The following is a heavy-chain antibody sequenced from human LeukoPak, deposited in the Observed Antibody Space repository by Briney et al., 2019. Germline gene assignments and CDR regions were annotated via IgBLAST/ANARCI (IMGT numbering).Heavy chain of an antibody. V-gene: IGHV4-39*07. CDR1: GGSISSSSYY. CDR2: IYYSGST. CDR3: ARRDGYNYNFDY. J-gene: IGHJ4*02. Sequence: PSETLSLTCTVSGGSISSSSYYWGWIRQPPGKGLEWIGSIYYSGSTNYNPSLKSRVTISVDTSKNQFSLKLSSVTAADTAVYYCARRDGYNYNFDYWGQGTLVTVSS. D-gene: IGHD5-24*01.